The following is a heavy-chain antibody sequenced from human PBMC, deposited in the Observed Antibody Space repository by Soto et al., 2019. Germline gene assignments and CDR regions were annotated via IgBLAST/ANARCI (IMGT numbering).Heavy chain of an antibody. Sequence: QVQLVQSGAEVKKPGASVKVSCKASGYTFTRNAIDWVRQALGQRLEWIGRINAGNGDTKYSQMFQGRVTITRDTSASAAYMELSTLGSEDTSIYYCARSATDYSRFDYWRQGTLVTVSS. D-gene: IGHD3-9*01. J-gene: IGHJ4*02. CDR2: INAGNGDT. CDR3: ARSATDYSRFDY. V-gene: IGHV1-3*01. CDR1: GYTFTRNA.